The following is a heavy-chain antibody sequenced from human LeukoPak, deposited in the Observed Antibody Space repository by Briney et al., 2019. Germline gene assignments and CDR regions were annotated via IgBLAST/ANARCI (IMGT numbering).Heavy chain of an antibody. CDR3: ARRALGHCSSTSCYGLFSY. CDR2: IIPIFGTA. V-gene: IGHV1-69*13. J-gene: IGHJ4*02. D-gene: IGHD2-2*01. Sequence: RASVKVSCKASGGTFSSYAISWVRQAPGQGLEWMGGIIPIFGTANYAQKFQGRVTITADESTSTAYMELSSLRSEDTAVYYCARRALGHCSSTSCYGLFSYWGQGTLATVSS. CDR1: GGTFSSYA.